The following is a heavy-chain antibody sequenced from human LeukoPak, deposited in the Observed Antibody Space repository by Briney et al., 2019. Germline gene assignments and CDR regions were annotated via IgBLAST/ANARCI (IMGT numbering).Heavy chain of an antibody. Sequence: PSQTLSLTCTVSGGSISSGDYYWSWIRQPPGKGLEWIGYTYYSGSTYYNPSLKSRVTISVDTSKNQFSLKLSSVTAADTAVYYCAREVYYYDSSGDWGQGTLVTVSS. D-gene: IGHD3-22*01. V-gene: IGHV4-30-4*01. CDR3: AREVYYYDSSGD. CDR2: TYYSGST. J-gene: IGHJ4*02. CDR1: GGSISSGDYY.